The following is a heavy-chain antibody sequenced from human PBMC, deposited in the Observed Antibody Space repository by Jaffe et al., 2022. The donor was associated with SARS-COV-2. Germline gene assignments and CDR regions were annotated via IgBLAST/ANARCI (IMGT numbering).Heavy chain of an antibody. Sequence: QVQLQESGPGLVKPSETLSLTCTVSGDSISSYYWSWIRQPPGKGLEWIGYIYYSGSTNYNPSLKSRVTISVDTSKNQFSLKLNSVTAADTAVYYCAREPKGVADAFDIWGQGTMVTVSS. CDR2: IYYSGST. D-gene: IGHD2-15*01. CDR3: AREPKGVADAFDI. CDR1: GDSISSYY. J-gene: IGHJ3*02. V-gene: IGHV4-59*01.